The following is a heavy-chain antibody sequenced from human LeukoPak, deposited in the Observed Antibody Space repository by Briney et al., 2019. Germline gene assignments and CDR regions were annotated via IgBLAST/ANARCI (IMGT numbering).Heavy chain of an antibody. CDR1: GGSISSSNW. J-gene: IGHJ4*02. Sequence: SETLSLTCAVSGGSISSSNWWSWVRQPPGKGLEWIGEIYHSGSTNYNPSLKSRVTISVDTSKNQFSLKVNSVTAADAAVYYCASQVAGSSSQNWGQGTLVTVSS. D-gene: IGHD6-6*01. CDR2: IYHSGST. V-gene: IGHV4-4*02. CDR3: ASQVAGSSSQN.